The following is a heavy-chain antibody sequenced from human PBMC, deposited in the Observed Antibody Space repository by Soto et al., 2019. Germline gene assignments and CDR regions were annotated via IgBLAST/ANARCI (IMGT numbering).Heavy chain of an antibody. CDR2: IYYSGST. CDR3: ARVGGFGATTIDY. D-gene: IGHD3-10*01. V-gene: IGHV4-30-2*05. Sequence: SETLCLTCAVAGGSISSGGYSWSWIRQPPGKGLEWIGYIYYSGSTYYNPSLKSRVTISVDTSKNQFSLKLSSVTAADTAVYYCARVGGFGATTIDYWGQGTLVTVSS. CDR1: GGSISSGGYS. J-gene: IGHJ4*02.